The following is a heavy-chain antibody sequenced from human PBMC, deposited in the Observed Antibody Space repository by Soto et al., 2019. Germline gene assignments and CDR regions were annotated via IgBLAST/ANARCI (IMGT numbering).Heavy chain of an antibody. CDR2: IYPGDSDT. Sequence: GESLKISCKGSGYSFTSYWIGWVRQMPGKVLEWMGIIYPGDSDTRYSPSFQGQVTISADKSISTAYLQWSSLKASDTAMYYCARQGSAYYDFWSGYYRSAFDIWGQGXMVTV. V-gene: IGHV5-51*01. J-gene: IGHJ3*02. CDR1: GYSFTSYW. D-gene: IGHD3-3*01. CDR3: ARQGSAYYDFWSGYYRSAFDI.